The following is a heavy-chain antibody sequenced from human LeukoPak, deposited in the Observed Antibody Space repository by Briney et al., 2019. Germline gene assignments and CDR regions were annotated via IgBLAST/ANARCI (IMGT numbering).Heavy chain of an antibody. CDR3: AREGYCSSTSCYLDAFDI. J-gene: IGHJ3*02. Sequence: GGSLRLSCAASGFTVSSNYMSWVRQAPGKGLEWVSVIYSGGSTYYADSVKGRFTISRDNSKNTLYLQMNSLRAKDTAVYYCAREGYCSSTSCYLDAFDIWGQGTMVTVSS. D-gene: IGHD2-2*01. CDR2: IYSGGST. V-gene: IGHV3-66*01. CDR1: GFTVSSNY.